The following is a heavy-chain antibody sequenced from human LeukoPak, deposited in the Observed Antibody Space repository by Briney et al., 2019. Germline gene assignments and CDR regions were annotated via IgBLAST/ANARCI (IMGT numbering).Heavy chain of an antibody. V-gene: IGHV1-8*01. CDR1: EYTFTSYD. CDR3: ARKNYCSGGSCYSRGWFDP. CDR2: MNPNIGNT. Sequence: ASVKVSCKACEYTFTSYDINWVRQATGQGLEWMGWMNPNIGNTVYAQKFQGRVTMTRDTSISTAYMELSSLRSEDTAMYYCARKNYCSGGSCYSRGWFDPWGQGTLVTVSS. D-gene: IGHD2-15*01. J-gene: IGHJ5*02.